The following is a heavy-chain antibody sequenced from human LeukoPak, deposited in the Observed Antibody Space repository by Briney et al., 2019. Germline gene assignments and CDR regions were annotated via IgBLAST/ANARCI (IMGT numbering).Heavy chain of an antibody. CDR2: IYPGVSDT. CDR1: GYSFTSYW. CDR3: ARQYEQWLAFDY. V-gene: IGHV5-51*01. D-gene: IGHD6-19*01. Sequence: GEPLNTSCKGPGYSFTSYWIGWVRQLPGKGLEWMGIIYPGVSDTRYSPSFQGQITISANKSISTAYLQWSSLKASDTAMYYCARQYEQWLAFDYWGQGTLVTVSS. J-gene: IGHJ4*02.